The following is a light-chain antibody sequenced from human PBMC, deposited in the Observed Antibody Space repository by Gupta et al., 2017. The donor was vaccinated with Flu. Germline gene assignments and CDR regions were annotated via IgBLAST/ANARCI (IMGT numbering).Light chain of an antibody. V-gene: IGKV3-15*01. CDR3: QQYNTWPVT. J-gene: IGKJ1*01. Sequence: TTTLSCRANKNVNTNLAWYQQKPGQPPRLLIYGTSTRATGIPARFSGSGSGTEFTLSISSLQSEDFASYYCQQYNTWPVTFGQGTKVDIK. CDR2: GTS. CDR1: KNVNTN.